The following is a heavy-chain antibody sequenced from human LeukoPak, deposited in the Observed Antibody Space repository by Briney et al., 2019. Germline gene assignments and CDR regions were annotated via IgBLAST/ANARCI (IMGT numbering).Heavy chain of an antibody. CDR3: ARHLRGESSDNYYYYGMDV. J-gene: IGHJ6*02. D-gene: IGHD6-25*01. CDR1: GFTFSSFE. V-gene: IGHV3-48*03. CDR2: ISRSSSTI. Sequence: GGSLRLSCAASGFTFSSFEINWVRQAPGRGLEWVSYISRSSSTIYHADSVKGRFTISRDNAKNSLYLQMNSLTSEDTAVYYCARHLRGESSDNYYYYGMDVWGQGTAVIVSS.